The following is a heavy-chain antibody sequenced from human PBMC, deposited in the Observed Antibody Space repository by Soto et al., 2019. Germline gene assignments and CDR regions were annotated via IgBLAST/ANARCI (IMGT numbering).Heavy chain of an antibody. CDR2: IYPDDSDP. J-gene: IGHJ4*02. CDR3: ARHRRSGGSYLMGFDY. Sequence: PGESLKTSSVGSGYRFYSSWIAWFRQVPVGGLEWMGIIYPDDSDPRYRPSFEGQVTISADKSVNTAYLEWSNLKASDSAIYYCARHRRSGGSYLMGFDYWGQGARVTVS. V-gene: IGHV5-51*01. CDR1: GYRFYSSW. D-gene: IGHD6-19*01.